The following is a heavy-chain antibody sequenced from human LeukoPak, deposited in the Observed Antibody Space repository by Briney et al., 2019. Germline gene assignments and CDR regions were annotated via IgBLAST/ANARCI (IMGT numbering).Heavy chain of an antibody. J-gene: IGHJ5*02. CDR3: ARDVVPYYYDSSGYSPGGSET. Sequence: ASVKVSCKASGYTFDTFGISWVRQAPGQGLEWMGWISAYNGNTNYAQKVQGRVTMTTDTSTSTVYMELRSLRSDDTAVYYCARDVVPYYYDSSGYSPGGSETWGQGTLVTVSS. CDR1: GYTFDTFG. V-gene: IGHV1-18*01. CDR2: ISAYNGNT. D-gene: IGHD3-22*01.